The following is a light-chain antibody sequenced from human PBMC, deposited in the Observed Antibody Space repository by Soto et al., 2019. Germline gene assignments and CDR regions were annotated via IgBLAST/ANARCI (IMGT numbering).Light chain of an antibody. CDR2: GAS. CDR3: LQYNSWLWT. CDR1: QSVSSK. J-gene: IGKJ1*01. Sequence: EVVMRQSPATPSVSPGEGATLSCRASQSVSSKLAWYQQKPGQAPRLLIYGASTRATGIPARFSGSGSGTEFTLIISSLQSEDSAVYYCLQYNSWLWTFGQGTKGDIK. V-gene: IGKV3-15*01.